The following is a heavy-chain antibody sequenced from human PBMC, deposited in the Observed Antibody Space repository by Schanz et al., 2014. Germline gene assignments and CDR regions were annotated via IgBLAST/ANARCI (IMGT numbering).Heavy chain of an antibody. D-gene: IGHD2-21*01. CDR3: AKSKSQLPLFDY. CDR2: LTEGGGGT. Sequence: DVQLVDSGGGLVQPGGSLRLACAASGFNFNTYAMSWVRQAPGKGLEWVSGLTEGGGGTYYTDAVKGRFTISRDSSKNTLYLQMNSLRADDTAVYYCAKSKSQLPLFDYWGQGTLVAVSS. V-gene: IGHV3-23*04. J-gene: IGHJ4*02. CDR1: GFNFNTYA.